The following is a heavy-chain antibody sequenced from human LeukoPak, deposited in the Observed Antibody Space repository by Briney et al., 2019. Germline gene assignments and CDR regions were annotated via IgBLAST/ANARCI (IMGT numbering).Heavy chain of an antibody. CDR1: GFTFSSYS. CDR3: ASASSHRIAAGGDY. CDR2: ISSSSSYI. V-gene: IGHV3-21*01. J-gene: IGHJ4*02. D-gene: IGHD6-13*01. Sequence: GGSLRLSCAASGFTFSSYSMNWVRQAPGKGLEWVSSISSSSSYIYYADSVKGRFTISRDNAKNTVYLQMNSLRAEDTAVYYCASASSHRIAAGGDYWGQGTLVTVSS.